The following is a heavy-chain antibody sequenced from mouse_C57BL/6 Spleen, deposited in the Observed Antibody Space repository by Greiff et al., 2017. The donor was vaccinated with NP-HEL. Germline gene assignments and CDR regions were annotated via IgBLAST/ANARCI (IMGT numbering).Heavy chain of an antibody. CDR1: GYTFTSYW. Sequence: VQLQQSGAELVKPGASVKMSCKASGYTFTSYWITWVKQRPGQGLEWIGDIYPGSGSTNYNEKFKSKATLTVDKSSSTAYMQLSSLTSEDSAVYYCARSGDYEGFAYWGQGTLVTVSA. CDR3: ARSGDYEGFAY. D-gene: IGHD1-1*01. CDR2: IYPGSGST. V-gene: IGHV1-55*01. J-gene: IGHJ3*01.